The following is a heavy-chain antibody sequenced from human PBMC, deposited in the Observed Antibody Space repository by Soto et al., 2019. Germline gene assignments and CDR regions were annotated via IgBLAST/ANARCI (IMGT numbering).Heavy chain of an antibody. CDR2: IRQDGSRK. CDR1: GFTFSVTS. D-gene: IGHD6-13*01. CDR3: TRGYSTSPDWFDP. V-gene: IGHV3-7*03. Sequence: GGSLRLSCVASGFTFSVTSMSWVRQAPGKGLEWVASIRQDGSRKFYVDSVKGRFTISRDNAMNSLYLQMNSLRAEDTAIYYCTRGYSTSPDWFDPWGQGTLVTVSS. J-gene: IGHJ5*02.